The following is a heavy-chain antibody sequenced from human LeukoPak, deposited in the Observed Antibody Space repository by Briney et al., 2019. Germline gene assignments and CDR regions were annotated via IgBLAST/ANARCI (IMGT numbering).Heavy chain of an antibody. CDR1: GDSVSSNSAA. Sequence: SQTLSLTCAISGDSVSSNSAAWSWIRQSPSRGLEWLGRTYYRSKWNNDYAVSVKSRITINPDTSKNLFSLQLNSVTPEDTAVYYCARGIAVAGFDYWGQGTLVTVSS. D-gene: IGHD6-19*01. CDR2: TYYRSKWNN. CDR3: ARGIAVAGFDY. V-gene: IGHV6-1*01. J-gene: IGHJ4*02.